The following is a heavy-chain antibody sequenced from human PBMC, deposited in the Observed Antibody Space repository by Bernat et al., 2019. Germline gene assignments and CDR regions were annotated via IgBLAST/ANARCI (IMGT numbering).Heavy chain of an antibody. CDR3: TRDLDIVRVFVGYDAFDI. CDR1: GFTFSNYW. Sequence: EVQLVESGGGLVQPGGFLRLSCAASGFTFSNYWMSWVRQAPGKGLEWVANIKKDGSEKYYVDAVMGRFTISRDNAKNSLYLQMNGLGAEDTAVYYCTRDLDIVRVFVGYDAFDIWGQGTMVSVS. J-gene: IGHJ3*02. V-gene: IGHV3-7*01. D-gene: IGHD2/OR15-2a*01. CDR2: IKKDGSEK.